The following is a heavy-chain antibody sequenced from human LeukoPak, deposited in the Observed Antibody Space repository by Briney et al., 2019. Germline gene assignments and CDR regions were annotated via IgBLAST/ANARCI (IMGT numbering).Heavy chain of an antibody. CDR1: GGSFSGYY. CDR2: INHSGST. CDR3: ARGVHPYSSSWYGGWFDP. V-gene: IGHV4-34*01. J-gene: IGHJ5*02. D-gene: IGHD6-13*01. Sequence: PSETLSLTCAVYGGSFSGYYWSWIRQPPGKGLEWIGEINHSGSTNYNPSLKSRVTISVDTSKNQFSLKLSSVTAADTAVYYCARGVHPYSSSWYGGWFDPWGQGTLVTVSS.